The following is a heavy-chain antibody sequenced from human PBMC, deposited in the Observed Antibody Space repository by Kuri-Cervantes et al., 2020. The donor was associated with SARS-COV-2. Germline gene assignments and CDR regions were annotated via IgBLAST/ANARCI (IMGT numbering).Heavy chain of an antibody. D-gene: IGHD6-19*01. CDR2: IIPILGIA. CDR3: ARHQGQWPENWFDP. V-gene: IGHV1-69*10. J-gene: IGHJ5*02. CDR1: GGTFSSYA. Sequence: SVKVSCKASGGTFSSYAISWVRQAPGQGLEWMGGIIPILGIANYAQKFQGRVTITADKSTSTAYMELSSLRSEDTAVYYCARHQGQWPENWFDPWGQGTLVTVSS.